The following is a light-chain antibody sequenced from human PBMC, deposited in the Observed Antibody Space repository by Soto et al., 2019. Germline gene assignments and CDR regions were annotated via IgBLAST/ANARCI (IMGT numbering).Light chain of an antibody. CDR1: QDISHY. J-gene: IGKJ1*01. CDR3: LQHNSYPWT. V-gene: IGKV1-17*03. CDR2: AVS. Sequence: DIQVTQSPSARSASVGDRVTSTCRASQDISHYLAWFQQKPGKVPKRLIFAVSNLESGVPSRFRGSGSGREFTLTITSLQTEDFATYYCLQHNSYPWTFGQGTKVDIK.